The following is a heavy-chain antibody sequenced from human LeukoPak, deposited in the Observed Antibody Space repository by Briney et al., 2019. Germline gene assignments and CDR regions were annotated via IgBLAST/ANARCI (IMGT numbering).Heavy chain of an antibody. J-gene: IGHJ4*02. CDR3: AKEAQLLWFGESSYYFDY. D-gene: IGHD3-10*01. CDR2: ISGSGGST. CDR1: GFTFSSYA. Sequence: GGSLRLSCAASGFTFSSYAMSWARQAPGKGLEWVSAISGSGGSTYYADSVKGRFTISRDNSKNTLYLQMNSLRAEDTAVYYCAKEAQLLWFGESSYYFDYWGQGTLVTVSS. V-gene: IGHV3-23*01.